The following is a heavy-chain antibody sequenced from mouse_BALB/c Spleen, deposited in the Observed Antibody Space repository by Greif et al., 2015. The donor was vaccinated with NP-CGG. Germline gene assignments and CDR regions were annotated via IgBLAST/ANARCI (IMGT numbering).Heavy chain of an antibody. CDR3: TRGGAGYAMDY. CDR2: IYPSDSYT. CDR1: GYTFTSYW. J-gene: IGHJ4*01. V-gene: IGHV1-69*02. Sequence: VQLQQSGAELVRPGASVKLSCKASGYTFTSYWINWVKQRPGQGLEWIGNIYPSDSYTNYNQKFKDKATLTVDKSSSTAYMQLSSPTSEDSAVYYCTRGGAGYAMDYWGQGTSVTVSS.